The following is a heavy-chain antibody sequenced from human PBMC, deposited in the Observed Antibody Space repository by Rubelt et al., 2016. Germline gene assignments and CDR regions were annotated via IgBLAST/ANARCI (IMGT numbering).Heavy chain of an antibody. Sequence: QVQLQQWGAGLLKPSETLSLTCAVYGGSFSGYYWSWIRQPPGKGLEWIGSIYYSGSTYYDPSHKSRVTVAVRTSKNQFSLKLSSVTAADTAVYYCARDVEMATVDYWGQGTLVTVSS. CDR3: ARDVEMATVDY. V-gene: IGHV4-34*01. CDR1: GGSFSGYY. D-gene: IGHD5-24*01. CDR2: IYYSGST. J-gene: IGHJ4*02.